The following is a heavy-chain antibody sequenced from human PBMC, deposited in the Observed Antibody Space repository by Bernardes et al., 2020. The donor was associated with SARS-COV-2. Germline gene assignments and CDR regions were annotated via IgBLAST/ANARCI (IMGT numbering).Heavy chain of an antibody. CDR3: AKRGTERYFDW. CDR1: GFIFSNYA. V-gene: IGHV3-23*01. CDR2: ISDNGGAT. J-gene: IGHJ4*02. D-gene: IGHD2-8*02. Sequence: GGSLRLSCGASGFIFSNYAMSWVRQAPGKGLEWVSSISDNGGATFYADSLKGRFTISRDNSRNTLYLQMNRLRAEDTAIYYCAKRGTERYFDWWGQGTLVTVSP.